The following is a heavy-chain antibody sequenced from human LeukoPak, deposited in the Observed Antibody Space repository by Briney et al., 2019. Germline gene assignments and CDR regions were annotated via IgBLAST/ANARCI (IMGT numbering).Heavy chain of an antibody. CDR2: ISNDARVT. CDR3: AKPGGPGIAARGAFDL. J-gene: IGHJ3*01. Sequence: GGSLRLSCGASGFTFNIYWMHWVRQAPGKGLEWISYISNDARVTEYADSVKGRFTISRDDAKNTLYLQMSGLRVDDTAVYYCAKPGGPGIAARGAFDLWGQGTMVTVSS. D-gene: IGHD6-25*01. V-gene: IGHV3-74*01. CDR1: GFTFNIYW.